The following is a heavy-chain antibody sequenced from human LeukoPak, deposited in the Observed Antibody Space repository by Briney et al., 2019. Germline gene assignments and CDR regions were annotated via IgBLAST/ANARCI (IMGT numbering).Heavy chain of an antibody. CDR2: IYYSGST. J-gene: IGHJ4*02. D-gene: IGHD4-17*01. V-gene: IGHV4-39*01. CDR3: ATIVGYGDYGEDY. CDR1: GGSISSSSYY. Sequence: SETLSLTCTVSGGSISSSSYYWGWIRQPPGKGLEWIGSIYYSGSTYYNPSLKSRVTISVDTSKNQFSLKLSSVTAADTAVYYCATIVGYGDYGEDYWGQGTLVTVSS.